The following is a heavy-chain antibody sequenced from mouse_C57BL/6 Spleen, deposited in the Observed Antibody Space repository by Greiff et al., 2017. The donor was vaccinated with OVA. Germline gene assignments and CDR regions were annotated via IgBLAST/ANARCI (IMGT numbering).Heavy chain of an antibody. D-gene: IGHD2-3*01. CDR2: IYPRSGNT. CDR3: ARDVDGYYEEFAY. Sequence: VQLQQSGAELARPGASVKLSCKASGYTFTSYGIRWVKQRTGQGLEWIGEIYPRSGNTYYNEKFKGKATLTAAKSSSTAYMELRSLTSEDSAVYFCARDVDGYYEEFAYWGQGTLVTVSA. V-gene: IGHV1-81*01. J-gene: IGHJ3*01. CDR1: GYTFTSYG.